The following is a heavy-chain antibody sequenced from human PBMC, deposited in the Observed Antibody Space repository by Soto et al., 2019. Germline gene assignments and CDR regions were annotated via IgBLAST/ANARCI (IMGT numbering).Heavy chain of an antibody. CDR2: LIPVFGSP. V-gene: IGHV1-69*01. Sequence: QVQLVQSGAEVKKPGSSVTVSCKTSGGTFSKDAINWVRQAPGQGLEWMRLLIPVFGSPIYAQKFQGRIRITADESTSTAFMDLSSLRSEDTAVYYCTRVLGYTFEPGKTRYYVMDVWGQGTTVSVSS. CDR3: TRVLGYTFEPGKTRYYVMDV. CDR1: GGTFSKDA. J-gene: IGHJ6*02. D-gene: IGHD5-18*01.